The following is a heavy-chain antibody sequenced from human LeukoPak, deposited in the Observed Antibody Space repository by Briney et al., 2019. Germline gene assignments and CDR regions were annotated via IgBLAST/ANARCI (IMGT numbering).Heavy chain of an antibody. Sequence: ASVKVSCRASGYTFTTYDMHWVRQAPGQGLEWVGIINPSGGSTSYPQKFQGRVTMTRDTSTSTVFMELSSLRSDDTAVYYCARHPGAVARPMGVPGGRFTMDVWGQGTTVTVSS. CDR3: ARHPGAVARPMGVPGGRFTMDV. D-gene: IGHD6-19*01. J-gene: IGHJ6*02. CDR2: INPSGGST. V-gene: IGHV1-46*01. CDR1: GYTFTTYD.